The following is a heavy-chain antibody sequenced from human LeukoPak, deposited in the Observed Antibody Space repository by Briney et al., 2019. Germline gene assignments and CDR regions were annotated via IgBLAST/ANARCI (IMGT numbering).Heavy chain of an antibody. Sequence: PGGSLRLSCAASGFTFSSYAMSWVRQAPGKGLEWVSAISGSGGSTYYADSVKGRFTISRDNSKNTLYLQMNSLRAEDTAVYYCAKPYYYDSSGQYYFDYWGQGTLVTVSS. J-gene: IGHJ4*02. D-gene: IGHD3-22*01. CDR1: GFTFSSYA. CDR2: ISGSGGST. V-gene: IGHV3-23*01. CDR3: AKPYYYDSSGQYYFDY.